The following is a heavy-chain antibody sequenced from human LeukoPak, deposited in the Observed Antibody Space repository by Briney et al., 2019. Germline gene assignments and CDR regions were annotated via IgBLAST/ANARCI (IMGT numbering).Heavy chain of an antibody. CDR3: ARGPEGYSYGYNYFDY. J-gene: IGHJ4*02. V-gene: IGHV1-69*13. D-gene: IGHD5-18*01. Sequence: SVRVSCKASGGAFSSYAISWVGQAPGQGLEWMGGIIPIFGTANYAQKFQGRVTITADESTSTAYMELSSLRSEDTAVYYCARGPEGYSYGYNYFDYWGQGTLVTVSS. CDR1: GGAFSSYA. CDR2: IIPIFGTA.